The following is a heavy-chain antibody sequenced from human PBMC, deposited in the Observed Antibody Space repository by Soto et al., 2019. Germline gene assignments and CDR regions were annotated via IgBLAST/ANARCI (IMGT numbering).Heavy chain of an antibody. Sequence: QVQLVESGGGVVQPGTSLRLSCASSGFTFSTYGMHWVRQAPGKGLEWVAAISDDGSKKYYADYAKGRFTISRDNSKNTLFLQMTSLRAGDTALYYCAAGVSRWKFDYLGQGTLVPGFS. CDR1: GFTFSTYG. J-gene: IGHJ4*02. CDR2: ISDDGSKK. CDR3: AAGVSRWKFDY. V-gene: IGHV3-30*03. D-gene: IGHD6-19*01.